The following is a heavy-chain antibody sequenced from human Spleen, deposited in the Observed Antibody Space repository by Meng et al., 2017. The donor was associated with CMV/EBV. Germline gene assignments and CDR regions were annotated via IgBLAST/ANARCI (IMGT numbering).Heavy chain of an antibody. J-gene: IGHJ5*02. Sequence: SETLSLTCTVSGYSISSGYYWGWIRQPPGKGLEWIGSIYHSGSTYYNPSLKSRVTISVDTSKNQFSLKLSSVTAADTAVYYCARGQEMYYDFWSGYGNNWFDPWGQGTLVTVSS. CDR1: GYSISSGYY. CDR3: ARGQEMYYDFWSGYGNNWFDP. CDR2: IYHSGST. V-gene: IGHV4-38-2*02. D-gene: IGHD3-3*01.